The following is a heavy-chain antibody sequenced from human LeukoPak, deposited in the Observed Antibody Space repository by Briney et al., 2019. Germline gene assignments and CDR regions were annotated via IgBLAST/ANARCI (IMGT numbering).Heavy chain of an antibody. CDR1: GGSFSGYY. CDR3: ARASDNYDSSGYGP. D-gene: IGHD3-22*01. V-gene: IGHV4-34*01. CDR2: INHSGST. Sequence: SETLSLTCAVYGGSFSGYYWSWIRRPPGKGLEWIGEINHSGSTNYNPSLKSRVTISVDTSKNQFSLKLSSVTAADTAVYYCARASDNYDSSGYGPWGQGTLVTVSS. J-gene: IGHJ5*02.